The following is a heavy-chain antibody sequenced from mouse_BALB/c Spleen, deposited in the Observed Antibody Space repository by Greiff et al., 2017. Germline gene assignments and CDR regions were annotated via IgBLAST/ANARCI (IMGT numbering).Heavy chain of an antibody. Sequence: EVKLVESGPGLVKPSQSLSLTCTVTGYSITSDYAWNWIRQFPGNKLEWMGYISYSGSTSYNPSLKSRISITRDTSKNQFFLQLNSVTTEDTATYYCARVAIYDGYYEFAYWGQGTLVTVSA. J-gene: IGHJ3*01. CDR3: ARVAIYDGYYEFAY. D-gene: IGHD2-3*01. CDR2: ISYSGST. V-gene: IGHV3-2*02. CDR1: GYSITSDYA.